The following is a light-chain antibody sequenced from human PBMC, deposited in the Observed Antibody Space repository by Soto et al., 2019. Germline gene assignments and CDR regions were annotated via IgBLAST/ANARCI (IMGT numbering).Light chain of an antibody. CDR1: QSITGW. CDR2: KAS. V-gene: IGKV1-5*03. CDR3: QQYNNYSGT. J-gene: IGKJ2*01. Sequence: DIQMTQSPSTLSASVGDRVTITCRASQSITGWLAWYQQKPGKAPKLLIYKASSLESGVPSRFSGSGSGTEFTLTISSLQPADFATYYCQQYNNYSGTFGQGTKLEIK.